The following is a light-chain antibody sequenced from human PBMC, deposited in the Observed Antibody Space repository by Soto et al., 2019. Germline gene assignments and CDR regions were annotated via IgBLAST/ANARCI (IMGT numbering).Light chain of an antibody. CDR3: QQYNNGNTIT. CDR2: GAS. Sequence: TNAAATLSAPPVHRATLSCRSGQNIHTNLAWYQQKPGQAPRLLFYGASSRATGIQDRFAGSGSGTDFTLTISRLEPEDFAVYYFQQYNNGNTITFGHGTRLEIK. CDR1: QNIHTN. J-gene: IGKJ5*01. V-gene: IGKV3D-15*01.